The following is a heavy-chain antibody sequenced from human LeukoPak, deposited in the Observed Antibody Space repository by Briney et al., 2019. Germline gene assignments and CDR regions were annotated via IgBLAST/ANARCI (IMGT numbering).Heavy chain of an antibody. D-gene: IGHD1-1*01. CDR1: DYTFTSYG. J-gene: IGHJ4*02. CDR3: AKAPSAHWPSDY. CDR2: INGHNGNT. V-gene: IGHV1-18*01. Sequence: ASVKVSCKASDYTFTSYGITWVRQAPGQGLEWMGWINGHNGNTHYAQNLQDRITMTTDTSSTTVYMELRSLKSDDTAVYYCAKAPSAHWPSDYWGQGTLVTVSS.